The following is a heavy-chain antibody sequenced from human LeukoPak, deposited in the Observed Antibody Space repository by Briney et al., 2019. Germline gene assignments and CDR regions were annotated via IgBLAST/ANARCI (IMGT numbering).Heavy chain of an antibody. D-gene: IGHD2-2*01. Sequence: SETLSLTCTVSGGSITSGVYYWSWIRQHPGKGLEWIGCISYSGSTYYNPSLKSRVTISVDTSKSQFSLKLSSVTAADTAVYYCARRGRRYCSSTSCGPVQHWGQGTLVTVSS. J-gene: IGHJ1*01. CDR3: ARRGRRYCSSTSCGPVQH. CDR2: ISYSGST. CDR1: GGSITSGVYY. V-gene: IGHV4-31*03.